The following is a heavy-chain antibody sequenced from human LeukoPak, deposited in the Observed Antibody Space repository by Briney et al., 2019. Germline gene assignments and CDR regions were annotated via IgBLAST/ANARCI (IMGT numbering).Heavy chain of an antibody. Sequence: ASVKVSCKASGYTFTSYDINWVRQAPGQGLEWMGWINPNSGGTNYAQKFQGRVTMTRDTSISTAYMELSRLRSDDTAVYYCARAGRRRYDYGDSPFDYWGQGTLVTVSS. V-gene: IGHV1-2*02. CDR1: GYTFTSYD. CDR2: INPNSGGT. CDR3: ARAGRRRYDYGDSPFDY. D-gene: IGHD4-17*01. J-gene: IGHJ4*02.